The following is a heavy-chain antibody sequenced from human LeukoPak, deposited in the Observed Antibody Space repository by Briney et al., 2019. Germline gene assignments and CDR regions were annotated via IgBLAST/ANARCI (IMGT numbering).Heavy chain of an antibody. V-gene: IGHV1-46*01. CDR2: INPSGGST. Sequence: ASVKVSCKASGYTFTSYYMHWVRQAPGQGLEWMGIINPSGGSTSYAQKFQGRVTMTRDTSTSTVYMELSSLGSEDTAVYYCARGYCSSTSCYNLDYWGQGTLVTVSS. CDR1: GYTFTSYY. D-gene: IGHD2-2*01. CDR3: ARGYCSSTSCYNLDY. J-gene: IGHJ4*02.